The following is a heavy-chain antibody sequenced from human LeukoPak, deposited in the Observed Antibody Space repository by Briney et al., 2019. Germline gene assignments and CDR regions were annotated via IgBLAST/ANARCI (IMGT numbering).Heavy chain of an antibody. J-gene: IGHJ6*03. CDR1: GGSISSSSYY. D-gene: IGHD1-1*01. Sequence: SETLSLTCTVSGGSISSSSYYWGWIRQPPGKGLEWSGSIYYSGSTYYNPSLKSRVTISVHTSKNQFSLTLNSVTAADTAVYYCVRGHDSAYYYYYMDVWGNGTTVTVSS. V-gene: IGHV4-39*07. CDR2: IYYSGST. CDR3: VRGHDSAYYYYYMDV.